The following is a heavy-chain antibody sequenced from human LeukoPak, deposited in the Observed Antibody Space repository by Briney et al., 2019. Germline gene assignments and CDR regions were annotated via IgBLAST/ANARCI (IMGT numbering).Heavy chain of an antibody. D-gene: IGHD3-3*01. J-gene: IGHJ3*02. CDR3: ERSKALRFLEWLPGDAFDI. CDR2: MNPNSGNT. CDR1: GYTFTSYD. Sequence: ASVKVSCKASGYTFTSYDINWVRQATGQGLEWMGWMNPNSGNTGYAQKFQGRVNMTRNTAISTAYMELSSLRSEDTAVYYCERSKALRFLEWLPGDAFDIWGQGTMVTVSS. V-gene: IGHV1-8*01.